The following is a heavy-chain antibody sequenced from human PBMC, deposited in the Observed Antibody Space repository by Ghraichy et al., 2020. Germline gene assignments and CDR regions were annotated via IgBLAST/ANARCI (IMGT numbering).Heavy chain of an antibody. Sequence: ESLNISCTVSGGSISSSSYYWGWIRQPPGKGLEWIGSIYYSGSTYYNPPLKSRVTISVDTSKNQFSLKLSSVTAADTAVYYCACRSSSSGGYYYYNYMDVWGKGTTVTVSS. D-gene: IGHD6-6*01. CDR2: IYYSGST. V-gene: IGHV4-39*07. J-gene: IGHJ6*03. CDR3: ACRSSSSGGYYYYNYMDV. CDR1: GGSISSSSYY.